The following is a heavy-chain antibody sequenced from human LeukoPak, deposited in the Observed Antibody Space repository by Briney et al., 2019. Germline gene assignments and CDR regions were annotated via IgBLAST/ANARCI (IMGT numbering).Heavy chain of an antibody. V-gene: IGHV3-48*01. CDR1: GFTVSSNY. CDR2: ISSSSSTI. CDR3: ARDSPPDY. J-gene: IGHJ4*02. Sequence: GGSLRLSCAASGFTVSSNYMSWVRQAPGKGLEWVSYISSSSSTIYYADSVEGRFTISRDNAKNSLYLQMNNLRADDTAVYYRARDSPPDYWGQGTLVTVSS.